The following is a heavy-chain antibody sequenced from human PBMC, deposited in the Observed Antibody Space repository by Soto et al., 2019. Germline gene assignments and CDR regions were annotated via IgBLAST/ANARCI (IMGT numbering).Heavy chain of an antibody. J-gene: IGHJ4*02. CDR1: GGTFSSYT. CDR3: ASGRGSSGWYYYFDY. CDR2: IIPILGIA. V-gene: IGHV1-69*02. D-gene: IGHD6-19*01. Sequence: ASVKVSCKASGGTFSSYTISWVRQAPGQGLEWMGRIIPILGIANYAQKFQGRVTITADKSTSTAYMELSSLRSEDTAVYYCASGRGSSGWYYYFDYWGQGTLVTVSS.